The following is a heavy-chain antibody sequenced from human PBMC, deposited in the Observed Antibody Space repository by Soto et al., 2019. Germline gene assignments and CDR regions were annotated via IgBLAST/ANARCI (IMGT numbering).Heavy chain of an antibody. J-gene: IGHJ4*02. CDR3: ARDGEGY. V-gene: IGHV3-74*01. CDR2: INTDGSET. CDR1: GFAFSSYW. D-gene: IGHD2-21*01. Sequence: EVQLVESGGGLVQPGGSLKLSCAACGFAFSSYWMHWIRQVPGKGLVWVSRINTDGSETNYADSVKGRFTVSRDNAKNTQYLQMNNLRVEDTAVYYCARDGEGYWGQGTLVTVSS.